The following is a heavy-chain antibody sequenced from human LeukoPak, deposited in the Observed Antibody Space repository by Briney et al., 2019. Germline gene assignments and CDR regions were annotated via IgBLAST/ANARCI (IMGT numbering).Heavy chain of an antibody. V-gene: IGHV3-7*01. CDR3: AQGEYYGDYYWSSALLDY. Sequence: TGGSLRLSCAASGFTFSSYWMSWVRQAPGKGLEWVANIKQDGSEKYYVDSVKGRFTISRDNAKNSLYLQMNSLRAEDTAVYYCAQGEYYGDYYWSSALLDYWGQGTLVTVSS. CDR1: GFTFSSYW. J-gene: IGHJ4*02. D-gene: IGHD4-17*01. CDR2: IKQDGSEK.